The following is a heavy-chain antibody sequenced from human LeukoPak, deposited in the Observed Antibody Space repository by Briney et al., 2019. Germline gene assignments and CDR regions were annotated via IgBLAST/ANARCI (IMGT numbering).Heavy chain of an antibody. D-gene: IGHD5-18*01. Sequence: GGSLRLSCAPSGFPPSIYAIRCAPHAPGKGGEGVSGNSGRGGSTFYAHSLKGLSTISRDIPKITLDLQINSRRAEDRAFYYCAKGATGMDFFDGWGEGTLVTV. CDR3: AKGATGMDFFDG. V-gene: IGHV3-23*01. CDR2: NSGRGGST. J-gene: IGHJ4*02. CDR1: GFPPSIYA.